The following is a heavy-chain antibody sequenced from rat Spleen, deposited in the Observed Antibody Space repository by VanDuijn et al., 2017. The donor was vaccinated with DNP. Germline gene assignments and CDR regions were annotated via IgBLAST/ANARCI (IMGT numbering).Heavy chain of an antibody. Sequence: EVQLVESGGGLVQPGRSMKLSCAASGFTFSNYDMAWVRQAPKKGLEWVATINYDGTTTYYRDSVKGRFTISRDNAESTLNLQMDSLRSEDTATYYCARRQLFDYWGQGVMVTVSS. CDR2: INYDGTTT. J-gene: IGHJ2*01. CDR1: GFTFSNYD. D-gene: IGHD1-10*01. CDR3: ARRQLFDY. V-gene: IGHV5-7*01.